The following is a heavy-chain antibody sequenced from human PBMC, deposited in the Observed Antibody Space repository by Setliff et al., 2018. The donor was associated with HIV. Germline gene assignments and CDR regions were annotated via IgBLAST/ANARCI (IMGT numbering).Heavy chain of an antibody. CDR2: IYHSGST. Sequence: SETLSLTCGVSGYSISGGYYWGWIRQPPGRGLEWIGNIYHSGSTCYNPSLKSRVTISVDTSKNQFSLTLSSVTAADTAVYYCARGYGHIVVVIASDAFDVWGQGTMVTVS. CDR3: ARGYGHIVVVIASDAFDV. V-gene: IGHV4-38-2*01. CDR1: GYSISGGYY. J-gene: IGHJ3*01. D-gene: IGHD2-21*01.